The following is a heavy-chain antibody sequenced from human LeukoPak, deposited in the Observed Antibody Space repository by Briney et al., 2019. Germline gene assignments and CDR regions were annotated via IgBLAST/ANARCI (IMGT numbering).Heavy chain of an antibody. D-gene: IGHD2/OR15-2a*01. CDR2: ISGSGGST. CDR1: GFTFSSYA. CDR3: ARGDYYYFDY. J-gene: IGHJ4*02. Sequence: GGSLRLSCAASGFTFSSYAMSWVRQAPGKGLEWVSAISGSGGSTYYADSVKGRFTISRDNARNSLYLQVNSLRAEDTAVYYCARGDYYYFDYWGQGTLVTVSS. V-gene: IGHV3-23*01.